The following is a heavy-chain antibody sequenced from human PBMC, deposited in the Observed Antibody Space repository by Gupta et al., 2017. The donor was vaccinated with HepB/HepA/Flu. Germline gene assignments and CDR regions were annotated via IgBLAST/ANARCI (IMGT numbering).Heavy chain of an antibody. CDR2: IKNRRNNYIT. CDR1: GFIFSDYY. CDR3: ARNRNYYYFDY. Sequence: VQLVESEGGLVQPGGSLRLSCAASGFIFSDYYMDWVRQTPGKGLEWVGVIKNRRNNYITEYAASVKGRFTIFRDDSKNKLYLQMNSLRIEDTAVYFCARNRNYYYFDYWGQGTLVTVSS. V-gene: IGHV3-72*01. J-gene: IGHJ4*02. D-gene: IGHD1-14*01.